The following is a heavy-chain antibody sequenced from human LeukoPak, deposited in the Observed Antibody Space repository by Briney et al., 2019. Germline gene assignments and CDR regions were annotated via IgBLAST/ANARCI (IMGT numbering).Heavy chain of an antibody. Sequence: SETLSLTCTVSGGSISSYYWSWIRQPAGKGLEWIGRIYTSGSTNYNPSLKSRVTMSVDTSKNQSSLKLSSVTAADTAVYYCARDLGYYDSPTLTPTWGQGTLVTVSS. CDR3: ARDLGYYDSPTLTPT. J-gene: IGHJ5*02. CDR2: IYTSGST. CDR1: GGSISSYY. D-gene: IGHD3-22*01. V-gene: IGHV4-4*07.